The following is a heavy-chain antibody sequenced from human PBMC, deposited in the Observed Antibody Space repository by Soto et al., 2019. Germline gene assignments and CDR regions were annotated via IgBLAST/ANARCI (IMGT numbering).Heavy chain of an antibody. CDR1: GFTFDDYA. V-gene: IGHV3-9*01. CDR3: AKGSWYYYDRSGYLDY. D-gene: IGHD3-22*01. Sequence: EVQLVESGGGLVQPGRSLRLSCAASGFTFDDYAMHWVRQAPGKGLEWVSGISWNSGNIGYADSVKGRFTISRDNAKNSLHLQMNSLRAEDTALYYCAKGSWYYYDRSGYLDYWGQGTLGTVSS. J-gene: IGHJ4*02. CDR2: ISWNSGNI.